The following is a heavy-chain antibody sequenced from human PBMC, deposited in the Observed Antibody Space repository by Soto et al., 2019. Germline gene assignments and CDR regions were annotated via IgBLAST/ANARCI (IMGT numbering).Heavy chain of an antibody. D-gene: IGHD3-3*01. V-gene: IGHV4-39*07. CDR2: IYYSGST. J-gene: IGHJ3*02. CDR3: AATRYYDFWSGYYNAFDI. Sequence: SETLSLTCTVSGGSISSSSYYWGWIRQPPGKGLEWIGSIYYSGSTYYNPSLKSRVTISVDTSKNQFSLKLSSVTAADTAVYYCAATRYYDFWSGYYNAFDIWGQGTMVTVSS. CDR1: GGSISSSSYY.